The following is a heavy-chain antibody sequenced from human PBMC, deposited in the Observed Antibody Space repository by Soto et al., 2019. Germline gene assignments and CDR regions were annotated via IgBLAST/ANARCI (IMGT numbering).Heavy chain of an antibody. CDR2: IYYSGIT. V-gene: IGHV4-59*12. CDR3: ATGKYFLHCFDF. D-gene: IGHD1-26*01. Sequence: SETLSLTCTVSGGSISNYYWTWIRQSPEKGLEWIGYIYYSGITSYNPSLKSRVTISVDTSKNQFSLKLTSVTAADTAAYYCATGKYFLHCFDFWGKGTLVTVSS. J-gene: IGHJ4*02. CDR1: GGSISNYY.